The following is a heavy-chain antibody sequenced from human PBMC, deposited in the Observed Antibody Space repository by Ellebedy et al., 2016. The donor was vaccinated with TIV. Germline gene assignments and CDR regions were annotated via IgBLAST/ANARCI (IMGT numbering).Heavy chain of an antibody. CDR2: IFHTGDT. CDR3: ARNGEYALDY. Sequence: SETLSLTCTVSGGSISSNGYYWSWVRQPPGKGLEWIGEIFHTGDTAYNPSLRGRVTLSVDKSNNQFSLKLTSVTAPDTAVYYCARNGEYALDYWGHGTLVTVSS. D-gene: IGHD4-17*01. V-gene: IGHV4-39*07. J-gene: IGHJ4*01. CDR1: GGSISSNGYY.